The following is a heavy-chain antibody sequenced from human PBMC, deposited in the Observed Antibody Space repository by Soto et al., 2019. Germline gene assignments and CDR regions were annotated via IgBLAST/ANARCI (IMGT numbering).Heavy chain of an antibody. CDR2: ASYDGSYK. CDR3: AKERSVVATPPDFDY. J-gene: IGHJ4*02. V-gene: IGHV3-30*18. D-gene: IGHD5-12*01. CDR1: GFTFSSFG. Sequence: QVQLVESGGGVVQPGRSLRLSCAASGFTFSSFGMHWVRQAPGKGLEWVEVASYDGSYKYYADSVKGRFTISRHNSKNTLYLQMNSLRAEDTAVYYCAKERSVVATPPDFDYWGQGTLGTVSS.